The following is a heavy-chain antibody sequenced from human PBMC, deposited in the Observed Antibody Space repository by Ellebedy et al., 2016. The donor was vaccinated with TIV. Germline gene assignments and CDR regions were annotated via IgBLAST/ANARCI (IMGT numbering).Heavy chain of an antibody. CDR1: GFTFSSYS. CDR3: ARQNPAYSSGQVSPIDH. V-gene: IGHV3-21*01. CDR2: IDGSSTYI. D-gene: IGHD6-19*01. J-gene: IGHJ4*02. Sequence: GESLKISCAASGFTFSSYSMGWVRQAPGKGLEWVSSIDGSSTYIYYADSLRGRLTISRDNAKHSLYLQMNSLRAEDTAVYYCARQNPAYSSGQVSPIDHWGQGALVTVSS.